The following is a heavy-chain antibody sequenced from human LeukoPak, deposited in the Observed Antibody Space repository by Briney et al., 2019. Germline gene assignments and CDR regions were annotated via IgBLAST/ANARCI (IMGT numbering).Heavy chain of an antibody. CDR1: GFTFSSYA. Sequence: PGGSLRLSCAASGFTFSSYAMSWVRQAPGKGLEWVSAISGSGGSTYYADSVKGRFTISRDNSKNTLYLQMNSLRAEHTAVYYCAKALGLEMATIPDAFDIWGQGTMVTVSS. CDR3: AKALGLEMATIPDAFDI. CDR2: ISGSGGST. V-gene: IGHV3-23*01. J-gene: IGHJ3*02. D-gene: IGHD5-24*01.